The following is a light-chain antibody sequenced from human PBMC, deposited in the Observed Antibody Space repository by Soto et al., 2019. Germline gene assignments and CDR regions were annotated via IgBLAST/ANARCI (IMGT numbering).Light chain of an antibody. V-gene: IGLV2-14*03. CDR3: CSYTTSNTRQIV. Sequence: QSALTQPASVSGSPGQSITISCTGTNSDVGGYNYVSWYQDHPGKAPKLMIYDVSNRPSGVSNRFSGSKSGNTASLTISGLQPEDEADYYCCSYTTSNTRQIVFGTGTKVTVL. J-gene: IGLJ1*01. CDR1: NSDVGGYNY. CDR2: DVS.